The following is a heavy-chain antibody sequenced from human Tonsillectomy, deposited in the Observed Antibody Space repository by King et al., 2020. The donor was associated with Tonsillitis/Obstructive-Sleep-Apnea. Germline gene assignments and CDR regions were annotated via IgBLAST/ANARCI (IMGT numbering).Heavy chain of an antibody. CDR3: ARSNYYDSSGYYYEGPDY. J-gene: IGHJ4*02. CDR2: INHSGST. CDR1: GGSFSGYY. V-gene: IGHV4-34*01. Sequence: VQLQQWGAGLLKPSETLSLTCAVYGGSFSGYYWSWIRQPPGKGLEWIGEINHSGSTNYNPSLKSRVTISVDTSKNQFSLKLSSVTAADTAVYYCARSNYYDSSGYYYEGPDYWGQGTLVTVSS. D-gene: IGHD3-22*01.